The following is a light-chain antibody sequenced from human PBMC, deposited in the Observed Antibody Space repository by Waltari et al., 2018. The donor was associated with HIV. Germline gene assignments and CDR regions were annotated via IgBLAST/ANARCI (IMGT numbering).Light chain of an antibody. J-gene: IGLJ2*01. CDR1: SRDIVSYNS. CDR2: DVG. CDR3: CAYAGPTGLSEV. V-gene: IGLV2-23*02. Sequence: QSALTQPASVSGSPGQSITISCTGTSRDIVSYNSVSSYQQHPGKAPTLIIYDVGTRPSGVSDRFAGSKSGNTASLTISGRQSEDEADYHCCAYAGPTGLSEVFGGGTKLTVL.